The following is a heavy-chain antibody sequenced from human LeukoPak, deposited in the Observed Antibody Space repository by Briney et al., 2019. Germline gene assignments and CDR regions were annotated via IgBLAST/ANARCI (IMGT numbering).Heavy chain of an antibody. CDR3: ARQSGNGYSGYDFQAFDI. CDR2: IYYSGST. J-gene: IGHJ3*02. D-gene: IGHD5-12*01. CDR1: GGSLGSYY. V-gene: IGHV4-59*08. Sequence: PSETLSLTCTVSGGSLGSYYWSWIRQPPGKGLEWIGYIYYSGSTNYNPSLKSRVTIPVDMSKNQFSLKLSSVTAADTAVYYCARQSGNGYSGYDFQAFDIWGQGTMVTVSS.